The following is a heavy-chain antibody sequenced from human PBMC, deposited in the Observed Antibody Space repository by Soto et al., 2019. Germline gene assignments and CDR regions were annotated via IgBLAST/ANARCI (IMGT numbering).Heavy chain of an antibody. D-gene: IGHD1-26*01. CDR2: ISGSGFST. J-gene: IGHJ6*02. CDR3: ASDPPRICV. CDR1: GCTFSKYA. Sequence: EVHLLESGGGLVQPGGTLRLSCAASGCTFSKYAMSWLRQAQGKGMEWVSAISGSGFSTYYADSVKGRFTISRDNSKTTLYLQMNSLRAEDTAVYYCASDPPRICVWGQGTTVTVSS. V-gene: IGHV3-23*01.